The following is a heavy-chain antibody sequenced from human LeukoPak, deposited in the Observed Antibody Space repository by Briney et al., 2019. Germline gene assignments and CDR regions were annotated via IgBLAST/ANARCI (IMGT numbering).Heavy chain of an antibody. CDR1: GFTFDDYA. CDR3: AKGGPGYYYYYYMDV. CDR2: ISWDGGST. V-gene: IGHV3-43D*03. D-gene: IGHD3-10*01. J-gene: IGHJ6*03. Sequence: AGGSLRLSCAASGFTFDDYAMHWVRQAPGKGLEWVSLISWDGGSTYYADSVKGRFTISRDNSKNSLYLQMNSLRAEDTALYYCAKGGPGYYYYYYMDVWGKGTTVTVSS.